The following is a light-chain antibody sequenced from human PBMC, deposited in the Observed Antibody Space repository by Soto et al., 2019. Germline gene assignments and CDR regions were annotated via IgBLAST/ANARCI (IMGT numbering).Light chain of an antibody. J-gene: IGKJ5*01. CDR1: QAIGNY. CDR2: GAT. V-gene: IGKV1-39*01. Sequence: DIQITHSPSSLSASVGDRVTITCRSSQAIGNYLNWYQQKPGKAPNLLIFGATTLQSGVPSRFSGSGYGTNFTLIISVLQPEDFAIYYCQQCHATPLTLGQGTRLEIK. CDR3: QQCHATPLT.